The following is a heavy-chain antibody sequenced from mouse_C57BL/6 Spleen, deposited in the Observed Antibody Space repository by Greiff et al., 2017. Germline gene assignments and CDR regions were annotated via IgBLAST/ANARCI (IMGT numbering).Heavy chain of an antibody. Sequence: VQLQQPGAELVKPGASVKLSCKASGYTFTSYWMQWVKQRPGQGLEWIGEIDPSDSYTNYNQKFKGKATLTVDTSSSTAYMQLSSLTSEDSAVYYCARWGWLLSEDWGQGTTLTVSS. CDR2: IDPSDSYT. CDR3: ARWGWLLSED. CDR1: GYTFTSYW. V-gene: IGHV1-50*01. J-gene: IGHJ2*01. D-gene: IGHD2-3*01.